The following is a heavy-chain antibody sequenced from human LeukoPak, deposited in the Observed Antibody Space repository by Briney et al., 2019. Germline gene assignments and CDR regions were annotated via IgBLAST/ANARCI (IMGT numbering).Heavy chain of an antibody. CDR2: IYTSGST. Sequence: SSETLSLTCTVSGGSISSGSYYWSWIRQPAGKGLEWIGRIYTSGSTNYNPSLKSRVTISVDTSKNQFSLKLSSVTAADTAVYYCAREVGGYWGQGALVTVSS. D-gene: IGHD1-26*01. J-gene: IGHJ4*02. CDR3: AREVGGY. V-gene: IGHV4-61*02. CDR1: GGSISSGSYY.